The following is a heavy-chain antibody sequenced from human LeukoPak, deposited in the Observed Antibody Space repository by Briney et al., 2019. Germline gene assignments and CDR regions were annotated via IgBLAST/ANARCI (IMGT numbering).Heavy chain of an antibody. V-gene: IGHV4-34*01. CDR3: ASLNDYGDLSYWYFDL. Sequence: SETLSLTCAVYGGSFSGYYWSWIRQPPGKGLEWIGEINHSGSTNYNPSLKSRVTISVDTSKNQFSLKLSSVTAADTAVYYCASLNDYGDLSYWYFDLWGRGTLVTVSS. CDR1: GGSFSGYY. J-gene: IGHJ2*01. CDR2: INHSGST. D-gene: IGHD4-17*01.